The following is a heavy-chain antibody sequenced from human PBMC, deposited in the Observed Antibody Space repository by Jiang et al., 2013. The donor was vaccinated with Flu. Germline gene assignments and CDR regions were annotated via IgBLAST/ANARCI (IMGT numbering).Heavy chain of an antibody. J-gene: IGHJ2*01. CDR2: ISYDGSNK. CDR3: ARGGNDFWSGFAYWYFDL. V-gene: IGHV3-30-3*01. D-gene: IGHD3-3*01. CDR1: GFTFSSYA. Sequence: VQLVESGGGVVQPGRSLRLSCAASGFTFSSYAMHWVRQAPGKGLEWVAVISYDGSNKYYADSVKGRFTISRDNSKNTLYLQMNSLRAEDTAVYYCARGGNDFWSGFAYWYFDLWGRGTLVTVSS.